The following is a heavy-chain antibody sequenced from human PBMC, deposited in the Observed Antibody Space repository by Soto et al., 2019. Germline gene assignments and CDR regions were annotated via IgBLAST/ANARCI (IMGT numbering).Heavy chain of an antibody. CDR1: GSPLSNTC. CDR3: AS. Sequence: PGESLRLSCSESGSPLSNTCMRWVRQAPRNGLVLVSHINSDGSSTNYSDFMKGRFTIARDNAKNTVYLQMNSMRAEDTALYYCASWG. J-gene: IGHJ6*01. V-gene: IGHV3-74*01. CDR2: INSDGSST.